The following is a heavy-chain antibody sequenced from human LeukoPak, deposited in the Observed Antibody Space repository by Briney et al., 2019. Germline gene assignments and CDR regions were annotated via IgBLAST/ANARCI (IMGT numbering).Heavy chain of an antibody. CDR3: AKGPKALQLWTPDWYFDL. CDR2: ISGSGGST. Sequence: GGSLRLSCAASGFTFSSYAMSWVRQAPGKGLEWVSAISGSGGSTYYVDSVKGRFTISRDNSKNTLYLQMNSLRAEDTAVYYCAKGPKALQLWTPDWYFDLWGRGTLVTVSS. D-gene: IGHD5-18*01. V-gene: IGHV3-23*01. CDR1: GFTFSSYA. J-gene: IGHJ2*01.